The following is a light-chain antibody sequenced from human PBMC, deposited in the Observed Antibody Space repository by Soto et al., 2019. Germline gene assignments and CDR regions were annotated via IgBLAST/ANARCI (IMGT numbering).Light chain of an antibody. J-gene: IGKJ4*01. CDR3: QQYDSYLT. V-gene: IGKV1-5*03. Sequence: DIQMTQSPSTLSASVGDRVTITCRASQSISSWVAWYQQKPGKAPQLMIYKASSLESGVQSRFSGGGSGTEFPLTSSSLQPDDFAAYYRQQYDSYLTFGGGTKVEIK. CDR2: KAS. CDR1: QSISSW.